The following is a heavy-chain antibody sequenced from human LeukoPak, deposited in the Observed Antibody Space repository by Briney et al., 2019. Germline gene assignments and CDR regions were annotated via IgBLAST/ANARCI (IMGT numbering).Heavy chain of an antibody. V-gene: IGHV3-64*04. CDR2: ISSNGGST. D-gene: IGHD2-8*01. CDR1: GFTFSSYA. CDR3: ARDRAQGVWDV. J-gene: IGHJ6*02. Sequence: GGSLRLSCSASGFTFSSYAMYWVRQAPGKGLEYVAAISSNGGSTYYADSVKGRFTISRDNAKNSLYLQMNSLRAEDTAVYYCARDRAQGVWDVWGQGTTVTVSS.